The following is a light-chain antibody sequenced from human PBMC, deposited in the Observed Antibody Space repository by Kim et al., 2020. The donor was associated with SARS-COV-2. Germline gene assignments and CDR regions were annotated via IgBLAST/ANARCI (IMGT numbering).Light chain of an antibody. Sequence: LAAHVGDRVTMTCRDSQSIGNLLAWYQKKPGKATKVLISQASTLESGVPSRFSGSGAGTEFSLTLDNLQPEDFATYYCQQYNSYYSFGQGTKLEI. J-gene: IGKJ2*03. CDR1: QSIGNL. CDR2: QAS. CDR3: QQYNSYYS. V-gene: IGKV1-5*03.